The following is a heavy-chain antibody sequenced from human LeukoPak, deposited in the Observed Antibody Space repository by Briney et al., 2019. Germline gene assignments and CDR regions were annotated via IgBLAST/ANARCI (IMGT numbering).Heavy chain of an antibody. D-gene: IGHD2-2*01. CDR1: GFAFSSYG. CDR3: AKETYSTSWQLDS. V-gene: IGHV3-30*18. Sequence: GSLRLSCAASGFAFSSYGVHWVRQAPGKGLEWVAVIPYDGSTEYYIDSVKGRFTISRDNSKNTLYLQMNSLRAEDTVVYYCAKETYSTSWQLDSWGQGTLVTVSS. J-gene: IGHJ4*02. CDR2: IPYDGSTE.